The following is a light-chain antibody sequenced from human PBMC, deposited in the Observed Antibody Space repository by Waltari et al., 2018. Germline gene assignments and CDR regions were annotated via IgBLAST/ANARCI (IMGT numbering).Light chain of an antibody. V-gene: IGKV3-11*01. CDR2: DAS. CDR1: HSVSSH. CDR3: QQSSTWPEN. Sequence: EIVFTQSPATLSLSPGDRATLSCRADHSVSSHLAWSRRKPGQAPRLLIYDASNRAAGIPARFSGSESETDFTLTIDSLGPEDFAFYYCQQSSTWPENFGPGTKLD. J-gene: IGKJ3*01.